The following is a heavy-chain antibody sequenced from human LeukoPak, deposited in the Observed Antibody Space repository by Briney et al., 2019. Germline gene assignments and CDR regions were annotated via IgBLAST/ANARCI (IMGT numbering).Heavy chain of an antibody. J-gene: IGHJ3*02. CDR1: GYTFTSYD. Sequence: ASVKVSCKASGYTFTSYDINWVRQATGQGLEWMGWMNPNSGNTGYAQKFQGRVTMTRNTPISTAYMELSSLRSEDTAVYYCARDTYYYDSSGYWERAFDIWGQGTMVTVSS. CDR3: ARDTYYYDSSGYWERAFDI. D-gene: IGHD3-22*01. V-gene: IGHV1-8*01. CDR2: MNPNSGNT.